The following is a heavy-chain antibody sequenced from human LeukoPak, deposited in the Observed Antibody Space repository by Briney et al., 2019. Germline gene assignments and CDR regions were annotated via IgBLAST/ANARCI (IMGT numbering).Heavy chain of an antibody. Sequence: PGGSLRLSCAASGFTFSRYAMSGVRQAPGKGLEWVSTISDGGGSTYYADSVKGRFTISRDNSKNTLYLQMNSLRAEDTAVYYCAKGGYTARRVDYWGQGTLVTVSS. J-gene: IGHJ4*02. V-gene: IGHV3-23*01. CDR3: AKGGYTARRVDY. CDR2: ISDGGGST. D-gene: IGHD5-18*01. CDR1: GFTFSRYA.